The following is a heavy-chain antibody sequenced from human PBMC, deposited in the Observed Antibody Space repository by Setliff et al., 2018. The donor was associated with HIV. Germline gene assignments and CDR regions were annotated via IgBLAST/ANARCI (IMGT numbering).Heavy chain of an antibody. Sequence: QAGGSLRLSCAASGFTFSSYGMHWVRQAPGKGLELVAVIWYDGSNKYYADSVKGRFTISRDNSKNTLYLQMNSLRAEDTAVYYCAKTPSSGWYSLYLDYWGQGTLVTVSS. CDR3: AKTPSSGWYSLYLDY. J-gene: IGHJ4*02. V-gene: IGHV3-33*06. CDR2: IWYDGSNK. CDR1: GFTFSSYG. D-gene: IGHD6-19*01.